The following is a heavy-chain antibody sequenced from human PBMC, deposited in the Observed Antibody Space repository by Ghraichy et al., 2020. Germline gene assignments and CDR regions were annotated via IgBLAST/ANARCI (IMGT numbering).Heavy chain of an antibody. V-gene: IGHV3-72*01. CDR3: VKEAGGRTA. D-gene: IGHD1-14*01. CDR2: IRNKANRYST. J-gene: IGHJ5*02. CDR1: GFKFSDWY. Sequence: GALRLSCAASGFKFSDWYTDWVRQAPGKGLEWFARIRNKANRYSTEYRASVRGRFTISRDDSHHLVHLQMNSLKTEDTAVYYCVKEAGGRTAWGQGTLVTVAS.